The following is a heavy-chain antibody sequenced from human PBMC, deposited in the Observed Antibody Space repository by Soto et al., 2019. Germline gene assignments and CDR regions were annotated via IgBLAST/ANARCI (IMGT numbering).Heavy chain of an antibody. D-gene: IGHD2-15*01. J-gene: IGHJ4*02. CDR3: ASGVAPYYFDY. V-gene: IGHV1-3*05. CDR1: GYTFTSYA. CDR2: INAGNGNT. Sequence: QVQLVQSGAEEKKPGASVKVSCEASGYTFTSYAMHWVRQAPGQRLEWMGWINAGNGNTKYSQKFQGRVTITRATSASTAYMELSSLRSEDTAVYYCASGVAPYYFDYWGQGTLVTVSS.